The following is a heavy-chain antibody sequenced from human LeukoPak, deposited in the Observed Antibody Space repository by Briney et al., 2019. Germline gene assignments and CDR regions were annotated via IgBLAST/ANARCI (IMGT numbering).Heavy chain of an antibody. J-gene: IGHJ4*02. CDR1: GYTFRNYY. CDR3: ARVFQSQSLGGYSYDWTFDY. Sequence: ASVKVSCKASGYTFRNYYIHWVRQAPGQGLEWMGILNPAAGTTTYAQEFQGRVTVTRDTSTSTVYMELSSLRAEDTAVYYCARVFQSQSLGGYSYDWTFDYWGQGTLATVSS. D-gene: IGHD5-18*01. CDR2: LNPAAGTT. V-gene: IGHV1-46*01.